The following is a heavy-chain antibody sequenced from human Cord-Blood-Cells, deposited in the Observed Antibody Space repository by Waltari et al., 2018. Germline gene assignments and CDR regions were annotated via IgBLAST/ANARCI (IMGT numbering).Heavy chain of an antibody. Sequence: QLQLQESGPGLVKPSETLSLTCTVSGGSISSRSYYWGWIRQPPGKGLEWIGSIYSSGSTYNTPSLKCRVTISVDTSKNQFSLRLSSVTAADTAVYYGARLPTGDIAFDIWGQGTMVTVSS. CDR3: ARLPTGDIAFDI. CDR1: GGSISSRSYY. V-gene: IGHV4-39*01. D-gene: IGHD7-27*01. J-gene: IGHJ3*02. CDR2: IYSSGST.